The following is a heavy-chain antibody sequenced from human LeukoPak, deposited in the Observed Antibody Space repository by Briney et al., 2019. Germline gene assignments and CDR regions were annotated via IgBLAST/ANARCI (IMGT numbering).Heavy chain of an antibody. CDR2: ISAYNGNT. Sequence: ASVKVPCKASGYTFTSYGISWVRQAPGQGLEWMGWISAYNGNTNYAQKLQGRVTMTTDTSTSTAYMELRSLRSDDTAVYYCARDNSVGDIAWWFDPWGQGTLVTVSS. J-gene: IGHJ5*02. CDR1: GYTFTSYG. D-gene: IGHD3-16*02. V-gene: IGHV1-18*01. CDR3: ARDNSVGDIAWWFDP.